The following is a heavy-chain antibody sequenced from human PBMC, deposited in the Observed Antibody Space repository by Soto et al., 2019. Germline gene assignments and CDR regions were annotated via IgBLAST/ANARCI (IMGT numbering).Heavy chain of an antibody. V-gene: IGHV3-21*01. Sequence: KTGGSLRLSCAASGFTFSSYSMNWVRQAPGKGLEWVSSISSSSSYIYYADSVKGRFTISRDNAKNSLYLQMNSLRAEDTAVYYCARDRDKLGPGSGMDVWGQGTTVTVSS. CDR3: ARDRDKLGPGSGMDV. J-gene: IGHJ6*02. CDR1: GFTFSSYS. CDR2: ISSSSSYI. D-gene: IGHD7-27*01.